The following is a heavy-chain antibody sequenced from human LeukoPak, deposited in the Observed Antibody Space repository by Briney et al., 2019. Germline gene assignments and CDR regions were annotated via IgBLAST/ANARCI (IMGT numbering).Heavy chain of an antibody. Sequence: SETLSLTCTVSGGSISSGGYYWSWIRQPPGKGLEWIGYIYHSGSTYYNPSLKSRVTISVDRSKNQFSLKLSSVTAAATAVYYCARAPSPRIAAADHFDYWGQGTLVTVSS. CDR3: ARAPSPRIAAADHFDY. J-gene: IGHJ4*02. CDR1: GGSISSGGYY. V-gene: IGHV4-30-2*01. D-gene: IGHD6-13*01. CDR2: IYHSGST.